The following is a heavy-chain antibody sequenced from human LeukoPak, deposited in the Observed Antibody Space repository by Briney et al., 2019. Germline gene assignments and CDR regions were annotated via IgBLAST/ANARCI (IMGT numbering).Heavy chain of an antibody. D-gene: IGHD4-17*01. CDR2: IIPIFGTA. J-gene: IGHJ6*04. V-gene: IGHV1-69*13. CDR3: ARGAFYGDPASKYYYYGMDV. Sequence: GASVKVSCKASGGTLSSYAISWLRQAPGQGLEWMGGIIPIFGTANYAHKFQGRVTITADESTSTAYMELSSLRSEHTAVYYCARGAFYGDPASKYYYYGMDVWGKGTTVTVSS. CDR1: GGTLSSYA.